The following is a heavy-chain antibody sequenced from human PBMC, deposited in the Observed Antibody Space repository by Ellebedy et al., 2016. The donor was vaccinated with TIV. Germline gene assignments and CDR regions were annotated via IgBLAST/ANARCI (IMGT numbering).Heavy chain of an antibody. J-gene: IGHJ4*02. V-gene: IGHV1-69*04. CDR2: IIPILGIA. D-gene: IGHD6-19*01. CDR1: GGTFSNYV. Sequence: AASVKVSCKASGGTFSNYVISWVRQAPGQGLEWMGRIIPILGIANYAQKCQGRVTITADKSTSTAYMELSSLRTEDTAVFYCARTVSYSSGWYGYWGQGTLVTVSS. CDR3: ARTVSYSSGWYGY.